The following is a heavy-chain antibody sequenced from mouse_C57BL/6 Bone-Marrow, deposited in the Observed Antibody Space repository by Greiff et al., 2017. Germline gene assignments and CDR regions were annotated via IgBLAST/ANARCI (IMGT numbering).Heavy chain of an antibody. Sequence: VQLQQSGAALVRPGASVKLSCTASGFNIKDDYMHWVKQRPEQGLEWIGWIDPENGDTESASQFQGKATITADTSSNTAYLQLSSLTAEDTAVYYCSGLLRYLYYFDYWGQGTTLTGPS. CDR2: IDPENGDT. CDR1: GFNIKDDY. V-gene: IGHV14-4*01. J-gene: IGHJ2*01. CDR3: SGLLRYLYYFDY. D-gene: IGHD1-1*01.